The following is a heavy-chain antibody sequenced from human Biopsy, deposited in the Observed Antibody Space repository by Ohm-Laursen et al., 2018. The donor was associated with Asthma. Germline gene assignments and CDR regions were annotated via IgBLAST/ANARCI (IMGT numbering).Heavy chain of an antibody. J-gene: IGHJ6*02. D-gene: IGHD2-2*01. CDR2: IWYDGSNK. V-gene: IGHV3-33*08. Sequence: SLRLSCAASGFTFSSYAMHWVRQAPGKGLEWVAVIWYDGSNKYYADSVKGRFTISRDNSKNTLHLQMNSLRAEDTAVYYCARGGLGYCSSTSCYQNYYYGMDVWGQGTTVTVSS. CDR3: ARGGLGYCSSTSCYQNYYYGMDV. CDR1: GFTFSSYA.